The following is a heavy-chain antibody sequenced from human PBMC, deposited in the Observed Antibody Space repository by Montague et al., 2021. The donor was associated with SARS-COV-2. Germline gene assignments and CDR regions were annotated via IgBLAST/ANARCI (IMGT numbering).Heavy chain of an antibody. Sequence: PALVKPTQTFTLTCTFSGFSLSTTGVGVGWIRQPPGKALEWLALIYWDDDRRYSPSLKSRLTITKDTSKNQVVLTMTNMDPVDTATYFCARNWAYFDYWGQGALVTVSS. CDR3: ARNWAYFDY. J-gene: IGHJ4*02. D-gene: IGHD7-27*01. CDR1: GFSLSTTGVG. CDR2: IYWDDDR. V-gene: IGHV2-5*02.